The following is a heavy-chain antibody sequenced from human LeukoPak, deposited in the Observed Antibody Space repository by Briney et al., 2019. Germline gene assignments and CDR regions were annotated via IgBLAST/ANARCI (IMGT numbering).Heavy chain of an antibody. CDR2: INHSGST. J-gene: IGHJ5*02. CDR1: GGSFSGYY. V-gene: IGHV4-34*01. CDR3: ARSRPEAVFQWDAEAQNRFDP. D-gene: IGHD1-26*01. Sequence: SETLSLTCAVYGGSFSGYYWSWIRQPPGNGLEWIGEINHSGSTNYNPSLKSRVTISVDTSKNQFTLKLSSVTAADTAVYYCARSRPEAVFQWDAEAQNRFDPWGQGTLVTVSS.